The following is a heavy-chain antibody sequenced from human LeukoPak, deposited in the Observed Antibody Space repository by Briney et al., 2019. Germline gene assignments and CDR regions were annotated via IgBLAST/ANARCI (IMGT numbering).Heavy chain of an antibody. CDR1: GFTFSSYW. Sequence: GGSLRLSCAASGFTFSSYWMSWVRQAPGKGLEWVANIKQDGSEKYYVDSVKGRFTNSRDNAKNSLYLQMNSLRAEDTAVYYCARVLRGGWFDPWGQGTLVTVSS. CDR2: IKQDGSEK. V-gene: IGHV3-7*01. J-gene: IGHJ5*02. CDR3: ARVLRGGWFDP. D-gene: IGHD2/OR15-2a*01.